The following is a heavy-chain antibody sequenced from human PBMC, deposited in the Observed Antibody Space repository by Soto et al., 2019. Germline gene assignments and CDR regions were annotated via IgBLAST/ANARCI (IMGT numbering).Heavy chain of an antibody. CDR1: GYSFTSYW. CDR2: IYPGDSAT. V-gene: IGHV5-51*01. Sequence: GESLKISCKGSGYSFTSYWIGWVRQMPRKGLEWMGIIYPGDSATRYSPSFQGQVTISADKSISTAYLQWSSLKASDIAMYYCSILYYDSSGDFLDVFDIWVKVTLVTVSS. CDR3: SILYYDSSGDFLDVFDI. J-gene: IGHJ3*02. D-gene: IGHD3-22*01.